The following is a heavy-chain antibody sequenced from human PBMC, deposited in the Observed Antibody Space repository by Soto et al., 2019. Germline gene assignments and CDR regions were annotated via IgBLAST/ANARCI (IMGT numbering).Heavy chain of an antibody. CDR2: IYYSGST. V-gene: IGHV4-39*07. J-gene: IGHJ4*02. CDR3: ARVGINYYDSSGKIYYFDY. D-gene: IGHD3-22*01. Sequence: SETLSLTCTVSGGSISSSSYYWGWIRQPPGKGLEWIGSIYYSGSTYYNPSLKSRVTISVDTSKNQFSLKLSSVTAEDTAVYYCARVGINYYDSSGKIYYFDYWGQGTLVTVSS. CDR1: GGSISSSSYY.